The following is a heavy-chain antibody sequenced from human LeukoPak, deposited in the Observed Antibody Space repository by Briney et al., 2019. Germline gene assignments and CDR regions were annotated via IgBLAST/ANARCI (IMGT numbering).Heavy chain of an antibody. D-gene: IGHD3-10*01. CDR2: ISNTGDFI. Sequence: GSLRLSCAASGLTFSDEYMSWIRQAPGKGLKWVSYISNTGDFIAYADSVKGRFTMSRDNAKNSLYLQMNSLRAEDAAAYYCVRGRGAGPGAHFDYWGQGTLVTVSS. CDR1: GLTFSDEY. J-gene: IGHJ4*02. CDR3: VRGRGAGPGAHFDY. V-gene: IGHV3-11*01.